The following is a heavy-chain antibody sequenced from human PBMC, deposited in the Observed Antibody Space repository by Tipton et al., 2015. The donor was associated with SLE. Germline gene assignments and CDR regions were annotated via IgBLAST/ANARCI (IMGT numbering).Heavy chain of an antibody. CDR2: IYTTGST. Sequence: LALTCSVSGDSMSRGGYYWSWLRQPAGKGLEWVGHIYTTGSTHYNPSLESRVTISVDTSKNQFSLKLNSVTAADTAIYYCARDFGFYYGMDVWGQGTTVTVSS. V-gene: IGHV4-61*09. CDR1: GDSMSRGGYY. D-gene: IGHD3-10*01. CDR3: ARDFGFYYGMDV. J-gene: IGHJ6*02.